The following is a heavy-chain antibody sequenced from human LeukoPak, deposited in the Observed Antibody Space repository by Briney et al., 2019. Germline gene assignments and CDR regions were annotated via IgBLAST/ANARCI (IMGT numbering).Heavy chain of an antibody. CDR1: GFTVSSNY. CDR3: ARHTYDSSGSIDY. Sequence: GGSLRLSCAASGFTVSSNYMSWVRQAPGKGLEWVSVIYSGGSTYYADSVKGRFTISRDNSKNTLYLQMNSLRAEDTAVYYCARHTYDSSGSIDYWGQGTLVTVSS. J-gene: IGHJ4*02. CDR2: IYSGGST. D-gene: IGHD3-22*01. V-gene: IGHV3-53*01.